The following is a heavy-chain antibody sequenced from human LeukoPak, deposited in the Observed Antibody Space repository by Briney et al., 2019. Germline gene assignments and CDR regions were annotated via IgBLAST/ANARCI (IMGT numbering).Heavy chain of an antibody. J-gene: IGHJ5*02. V-gene: IGHV4-61*02. CDR2: IYTSGST. CDR1: GGSISSGSYY. Sequence: PSQTLSLTCTVSGGSISSGSYYWSWIRQPAGKGLEWIGRIYTSGSTNYNPSLKSRVTISVDTSKNQFSLKLSSVTAADTAVYYCAGRSGINWFDLWGQGTLVTVSS. CDR3: AGRSGINWFDL. D-gene: IGHD3-3*01.